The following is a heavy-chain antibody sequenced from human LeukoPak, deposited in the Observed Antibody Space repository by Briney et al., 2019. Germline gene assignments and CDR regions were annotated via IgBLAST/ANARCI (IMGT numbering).Heavy chain of an antibody. V-gene: IGHV3-21*01. CDR3: ARDGSYSSGWYEAFDI. D-gene: IGHD6-19*01. Sequence: PGGSLRLSCAASGSTFSSYSMNWVRQAPGKGLEWVSSISSSSSYIYYADSVKGRFTISRDNAKNSLYLQMNSLRAEDAAVYYCARDGSYSSGWYEAFDIWGQGTMVTVSS. CDR2: ISSSSSYI. J-gene: IGHJ3*02. CDR1: GSTFSSYS.